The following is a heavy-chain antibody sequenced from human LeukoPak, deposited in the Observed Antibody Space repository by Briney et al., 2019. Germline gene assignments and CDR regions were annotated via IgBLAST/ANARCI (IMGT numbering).Heavy chain of an antibody. V-gene: IGHV1-69*04. CDR1: GGTFSSYA. Sequence: GASVKVSCKASGGTFSSYAISWVRQAPGQGLEWMGRIIPILGIANYAQKFQGRVTITADKSTSTAYMELSSLRSEDTAVYYCARGRVIERSGSYSGVDNWFDPWGQGTLVTVSS. CDR3: ARGRVIERSGSYSGVDNWFDP. D-gene: IGHD3-10*01. J-gene: IGHJ5*02. CDR2: IIPILGIA.